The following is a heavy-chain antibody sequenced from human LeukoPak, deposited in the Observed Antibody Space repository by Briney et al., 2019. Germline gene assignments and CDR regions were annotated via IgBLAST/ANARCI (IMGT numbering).Heavy chain of an antibody. D-gene: IGHD6-6*01. J-gene: IGHJ5*02. CDR2: IDQDGSEK. CDR1: GFIFSGYW. Sequence: GGSLRLSCAASGFIFSGYWMSWVRQAPGKGLEWVANIDQDGSEKYYVDSVKGRFTISKDNAKNSLFLQMNSLRADDTAVYCCARIKGATSAVISSWGQGTLVTVSS. V-gene: IGHV3-7*01. CDR3: ARIKGATSAVISS.